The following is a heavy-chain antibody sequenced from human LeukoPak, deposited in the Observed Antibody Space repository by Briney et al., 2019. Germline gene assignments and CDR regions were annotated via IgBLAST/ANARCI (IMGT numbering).Heavy chain of an antibody. D-gene: IGHD6-13*01. V-gene: IGHV3-23*01. CDR1: GFTFSSYA. CDR2: INGGGGST. Sequence: PGGSLRLSCAASGFTFSSYAMNWVRQAPGKGLEWVSGINGGGGSTYYADSVKGRFTISRDNAKNSLYLQMNSLRAEDTAVYYCARALPSSWYFFDYWGQGTLVTVSS. CDR3: ARALPSSWYFFDY. J-gene: IGHJ4*02.